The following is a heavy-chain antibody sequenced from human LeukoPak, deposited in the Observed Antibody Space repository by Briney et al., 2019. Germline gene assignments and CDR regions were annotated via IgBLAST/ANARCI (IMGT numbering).Heavy chain of an antibody. CDR3: ARDSSYSSSLYYFEY. CDR1: GYTFTDYY. V-gene: IGHV1-2*02. CDR2: INPHSGGT. D-gene: IGHD6-6*01. Sequence: ASVKVSCKASGYTFTDYYMHWVRQAPGQGLEWMGWINPHSGGTNYAQKFQGRVTMTRDTPISTVYMEVSRLRSDDTAVYYCARDSSYSSSLYYFEYWGQGTLVTVSS. J-gene: IGHJ4*02.